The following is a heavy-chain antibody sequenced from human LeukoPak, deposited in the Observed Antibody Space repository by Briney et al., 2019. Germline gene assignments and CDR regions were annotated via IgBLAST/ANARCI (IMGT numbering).Heavy chain of an antibody. V-gene: IGHV4-4*07. CDR2: IYTSGST. CDR3: AREGSYRPLDY. J-gene: IGHJ4*02. CDR1: GGSISSYY. Sequence: SETLSLTCTVSGGSISSYYWSWLRQPAGKGLEWIGRIYTSGSTNYHPSLMSRATMSVDTSKNQFSLNLSSVTAADTAVYYCAREGSYRPLDYWGQGTLVTVSS. D-gene: IGHD1-26*01.